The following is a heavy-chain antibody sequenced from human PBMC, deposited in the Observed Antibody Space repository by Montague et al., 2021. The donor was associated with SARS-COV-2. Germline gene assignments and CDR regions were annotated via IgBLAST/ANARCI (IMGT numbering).Heavy chain of an antibody. CDR1: GGSVSSGSYY. CDR2: IYYSGST. J-gene: IGHJ6*02. V-gene: IGHV4-61*01. CDR3: ARDPWRITIFGVVTRYGMDV. D-gene: IGHD3-3*01. Sequence: SETLSLTCTVSGGSVSSGSYYWSLIRQPPGKGLEWIGYIYYSGSTNYNPSIKSRGTISVDTSKNQFSLKLSAVTAADTAVYYCARDPWRITIFGVVTRYGMDVWGQGTTVTVSS.